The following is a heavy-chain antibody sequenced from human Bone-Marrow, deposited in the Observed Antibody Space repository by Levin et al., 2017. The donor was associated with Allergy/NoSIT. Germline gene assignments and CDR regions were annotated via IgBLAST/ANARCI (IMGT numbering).Heavy chain of an antibody. CDR1: GGTFSSYA. CDR3: ARDLAVAEDAFDS. J-gene: IGHJ3*02. D-gene: IGHD6-19*01. CDR2: IIPILGIA. V-gene: IGHV1-69*04. Sequence: SVKVSCKASGGTFSSYAISWVRQAPGQGLEWMGRIIPILGIANYAQKFQGRVTITADKSTSTAYMELSSLRSEDTAVYYCARDLAVAEDAFDSWGQGTMVTVSS.